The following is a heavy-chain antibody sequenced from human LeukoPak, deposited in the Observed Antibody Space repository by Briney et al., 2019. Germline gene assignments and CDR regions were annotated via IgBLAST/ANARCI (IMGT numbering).Heavy chain of an antibody. CDR1: GFTFSSYG. CDR2: IWYDGSNK. Sequence: GRSLRLSCAASGFTFSSYGMHWVRQAPGKGLEWVAVIWYDGSNKYYADSVKGRFTISRDNSKNTLCLQMNSLRAEDTAVYYCARAIGCSGGSCEGALDYWGQGTLVTVSS. CDR3: ARAIGCSGGSCEGALDY. J-gene: IGHJ4*02. D-gene: IGHD2-15*01. V-gene: IGHV3-33*01.